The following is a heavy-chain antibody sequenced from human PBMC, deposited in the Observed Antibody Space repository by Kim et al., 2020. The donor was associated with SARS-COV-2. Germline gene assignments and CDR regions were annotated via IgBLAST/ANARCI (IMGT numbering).Heavy chain of an antibody. CDR1: GDTFSKYA. V-gene: IGHV1-69*13. CDR3: ALTVAPTDYGLDV. CDR2: IIPMFGSP. Sequence: SVKVSCKASGDTFSKYAISWVRQAPGQGLEWMGGIIPMFGSPNYAQKFQGKVTITADDSTSTANMEVISLRSEDTAIYYCALTVAPTDYGLDVWGQGSTVIVS. J-gene: IGHJ6*02.